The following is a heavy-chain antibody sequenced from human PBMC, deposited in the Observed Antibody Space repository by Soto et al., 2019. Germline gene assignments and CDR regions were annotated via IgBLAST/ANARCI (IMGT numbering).Heavy chain of an antibody. CDR3: AKDRALENHTPYGMDV. CDR1: PITVYNFAA. Sequence: EMQLLESGGGLGQPGGSLRLSCVASPITVYNFAAMSWVRQTPEGGLEWVSTISGRGDHGYYADSVKGRFTISRDNSKNRLYLQMDGLRVDDTAVYYCAKDRALENHTPYGMDVWGQGTTVTV. V-gene: IGHV3-23*01. J-gene: IGHJ6*02. D-gene: IGHD3-10*01. CDR2: ISGRGDHG.